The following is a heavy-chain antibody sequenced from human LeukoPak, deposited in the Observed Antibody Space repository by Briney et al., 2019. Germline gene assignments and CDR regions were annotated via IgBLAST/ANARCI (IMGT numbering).Heavy chain of an antibody. CDR2: IIPIFGTA. J-gene: IGHJ3*02. Sequence: SVKVSCKASGGTFSSYAISWVRQAPGQGLEWMGRIIPIFGTANYAQKFQGRVTITTDESTSAAYMELSSLRSEDTAVYYCARSPYYYDSSGYYGAGRGAFDIWGQGTMVTVSS. D-gene: IGHD3-22*01. CDR1: GGTFSSYA. CDR3: ARSPYYYDSSGYYGAGRGAFDI. V-gene: IGHV1-69*05.